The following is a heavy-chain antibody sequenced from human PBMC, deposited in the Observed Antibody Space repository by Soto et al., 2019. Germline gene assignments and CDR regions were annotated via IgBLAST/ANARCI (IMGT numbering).Heavy chain of an antibody. V-gene: IGHV4-59*01. CDR1: GGSISSYY. CDR3: GGGVLDCGGGSAYGGGFGT. J-gene: IGHJ4*02. D-gene: IGHD2-15*01. Sequence: QVQLQESGPGLVKPSETLSLTCTVSGGSISSYYWSWIRQPPGKGLEWIGYIYYSGSTNYNPSLKGGVAIQEDRAKILLSWSVCCVWGGDRAVYCCGGGVLDCGGGSAYGGGFGTGGKGPLFPVSS. CDR2: IYYSGST.